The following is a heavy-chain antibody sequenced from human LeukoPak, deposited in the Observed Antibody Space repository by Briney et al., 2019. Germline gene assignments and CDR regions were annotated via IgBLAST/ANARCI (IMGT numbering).Heavy chain of an antibody. V-gene: IGHV4-39*01. Sequence: SETLSLTCSVSGGSISLSYYYWGWIRQPPGKALEWIGSVYYSGTTSYNPSLKSRVTISVDTSKNQFSLKLSSVTAADTAVYYCARHMRALWSVRGVLNWFDPWGQGTLVTVSS. CDR2: VYYSGTT. J-gene: IGHJ5*02. CDR3: ARHMRALWSVRGVLNWFDP. D-gene: IGHD3-10*01. CDR1: GGSISLSYYY.